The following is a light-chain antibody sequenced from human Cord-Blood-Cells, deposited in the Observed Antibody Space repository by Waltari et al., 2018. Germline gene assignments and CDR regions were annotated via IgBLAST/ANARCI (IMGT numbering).Light chain of an antibody. Sequence: LPETPAKSKPLRQTHRRSSESGSRRRHYVPSYQQQPGQAPVLVIYGKNNRPSGIPDRFSGSSSGNTASLTITGAQAEDEADYYCNSRDSSGNHWVFGGGTKLTVL. J-gene: IGLJ3*02. V-gene: IGLV3-19*01. CDR2: GKN. CDR1: SRRRHY. CDR3: NSRDSSGNHWV.